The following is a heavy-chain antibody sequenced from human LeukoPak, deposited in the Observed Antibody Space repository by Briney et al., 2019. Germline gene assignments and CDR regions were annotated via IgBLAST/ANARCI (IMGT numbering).Heavy chain of an antibody. Sequence: KPGASVKVSCKASGYTFTGYYMHWVRQAREQGREWMGRINPNSGGTNYAQKFQGRVTMTRDTSISTAYMELSRLRSDDTAVYYCARDTVIMSYYYYGMDVWGQGTTVTVSS. CDR2: INPNSGGT. D-gene: IGHD3-3*01. CDR3: ARDTVIMSYYYYGMDV. CDR1: GYTFTGYY. J-gene: IGHJ6*02. V-gene: IGHV1-2*06.